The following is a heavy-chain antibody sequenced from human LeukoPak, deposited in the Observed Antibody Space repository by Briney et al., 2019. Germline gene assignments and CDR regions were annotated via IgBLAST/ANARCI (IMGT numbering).Heavy chain of an antibody. CDR2: IYTSGST. D-gene: IGHD3-10*01. J-gene: IGHJ4*02. V-gene: IGHV4-4*07. CDR3: ARDPGYYSSGSRGAFDY. Sequence: SETLSLTCTVAGGSIRSYYWSWIRQPAGKGLEWIGRIYTSGSTNYNPSLESQVTMSVDTSKNQFSLRLSSVTAADTAVYYCARDPGYYSSGSRGAFDYWGQGTLVTVSS. CDR1: GGSIRSYY.